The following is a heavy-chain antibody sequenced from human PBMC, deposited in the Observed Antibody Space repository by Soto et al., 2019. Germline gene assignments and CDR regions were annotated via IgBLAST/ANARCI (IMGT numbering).Heavy chain of an antibody. D-gene: IGHD2-21*02. Sequence: ASVKVSCKASGYTFTSYGITWVRQAPGQGLEWMGWISPYNGHTNYAQNLQGRVTMTTDTSTSTAYMELRSLRFDDTAVYYCARDKEQEHIVVVTAIGPFDYWGQGTVVTVSS. CDR2: ISPYNGHT. V-gene: IGHV1-18*01. CDR3: ARDKEQEHIVVVTAIGPFDY. J-gene: IGHJ4*02. CDR1: GYTFTSYG.